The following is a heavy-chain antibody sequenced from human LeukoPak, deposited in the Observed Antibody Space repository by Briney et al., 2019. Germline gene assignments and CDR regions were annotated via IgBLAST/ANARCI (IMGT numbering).Heavy chain of an antibody. Sequence: QPGGSLRLSCAASGFTFSSYAVHWVRQASGKGLEWVAVISSDGSNKYYADSVKGRFTISRDNSKNTLYLQMNSLTAEDTAVYYCARDLGGGTDYWGQGTLVTVSS. J-gene: IGHJ4*02. CDR1: GFTFSSYA. CDR2: ISSDGSNK. D-gene: IGHD3-16*01. CDR3: ARDLGGGTDY. V-gene: IGHV3-30-3*01.